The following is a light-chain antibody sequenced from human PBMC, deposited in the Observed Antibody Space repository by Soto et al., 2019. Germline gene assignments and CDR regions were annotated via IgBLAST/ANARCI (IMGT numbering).Light chain of an antibody. V-gene: IGKV1-33*01. CDR3: QQYDSLPFT. CDR2: DAS. Sequence: DVQMTESPSSLSASVGERVAITCRASQDISNFLNWYQQAPGKAPKLLTYDASDLETGVPSRFSGSGSGTDFTFTISNVQPEDTATYYCQQYDSLPFTFGPGTKVDI. CDR1: QDISNF. J-gene: IGKJ3*01.